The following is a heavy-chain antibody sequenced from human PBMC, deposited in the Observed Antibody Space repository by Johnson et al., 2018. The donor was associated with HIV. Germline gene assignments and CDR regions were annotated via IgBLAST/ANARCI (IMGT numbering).Heavy chain of an antibody. CDR1: GFTLSDYW. CDR2: VNSDGYST. V-gene: IGHV3-74*01. D-gene: IGHD3-16*01. J-gene: IGHJ3*02. Sequence: EVQLLESGGGLVQPGGSLRLSCAAFGFTLSDYWMHWVRQGTGKGLACVARVNSDGYSTSYADSVKGRFPISTDTSKNTLYLQMNALRAEDTAVYYCAISIPRPGWGDAFDIWGQGTMVTVSS. CDR3: AISIPRPGWGDAFDI.